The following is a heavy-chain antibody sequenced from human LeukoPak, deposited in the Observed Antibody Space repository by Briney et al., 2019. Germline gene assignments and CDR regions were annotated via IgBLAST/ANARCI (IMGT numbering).Heavy chain of an antibody. V-gene: IGHV3-48*03. CDR2: ISSSGSTI. J-gene: IGHJ3*02. D-gene: IGHD7-27*01. Sequence: GGSLRLSCAPSGFTFSSYEMNWVRQAPGKGLVWVSYISSSGSTICYADSVKGRFTISRDNAKNSLYLQMNSLRAEDTAVYYCARATNWGYAFDIWGQGTVVTVSS. CDR3: ARATNWGYAFDI. CDR1: GFTFSSYE.